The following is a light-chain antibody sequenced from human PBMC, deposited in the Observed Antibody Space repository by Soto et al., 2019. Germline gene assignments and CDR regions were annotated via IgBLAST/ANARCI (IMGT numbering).Light chain of an antibody. J-gene: IGKJ5*01. Sequence: AIQMTQSPSSLSASVGDRVTISCRASQDIRNDLGWFPQKQGKAPKLLINTASTLQSGVSSRFSGSGSGTDFTLTISSLQPEDFATYYCQQLNTFPITFGQGTRLEIK. CDR3: QQLNTFPIT. CDR2: TAS. V-gene: IGKV1-6*01. CDR1: QDIRND.